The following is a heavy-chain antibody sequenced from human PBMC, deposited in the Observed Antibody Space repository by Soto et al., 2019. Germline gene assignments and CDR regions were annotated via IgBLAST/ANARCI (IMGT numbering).Heavy chain of an antibody. CDR1: GYTLTELS. D-gene: IGHD3-22*01. V-gene: IGHV1-24*01. J-gene: IGHJ3*02. CDR3: ATLYYYDSSGYREMAIDI. Sequence: ASVKLSCKVSGYTLTELSMHWVRQAPGKGLEWMGGFDPEDGETIYAQKFQGRVTMTEDTSTDTAYMELSSLRSEDTAVYYCATLYYYDSSGYREMAIDIWGQGTMVTVSS. CDR2: FDPEDGET.